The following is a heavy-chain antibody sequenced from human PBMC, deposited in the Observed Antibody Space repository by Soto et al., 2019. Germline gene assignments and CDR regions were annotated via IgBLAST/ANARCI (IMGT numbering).Heavy chain of an antibody. V-gene: IGHV4-61*01. Sequence: SETLSLTCTVSGGSVSSGSYYWSWIRQPPGKGLEWIGYIYYSGSTNYNPSLKSRVTISVDTSKNQFSLKLSSVTAADTAVYYCARAPKVSGSSQTRPDFWGQGTLVTVFS. CDR2: IYYSGST. J-gene: IGHJ4*02. CDR3: ARAPKVSGSSQTRPDF. CDR1: GGSVSSGSYY. D-gene: IGHD6-6*01.